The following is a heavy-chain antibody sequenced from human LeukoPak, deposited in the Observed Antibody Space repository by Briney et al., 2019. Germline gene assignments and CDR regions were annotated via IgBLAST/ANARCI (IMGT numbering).Heavy chain of an antibody. D-gene: IGHD6-19*01. CDR3: ARETMLAGFASGLGFNY. Sequence: GSLRLSCAASGFTFSSYAMSWVRQPPGKGLEWIGNIHGSGYSNYNPSLKSRLSMSLDTSRNQFSLNLTSVTAADTATYYCARETMLAGFASGLGFNYWGQGILVIVSS. CDR2: IHGSGYS. J-gene: IGHJ4*02. V-gene: IGHV4-59*01. CDR1: GFTFSSYA.